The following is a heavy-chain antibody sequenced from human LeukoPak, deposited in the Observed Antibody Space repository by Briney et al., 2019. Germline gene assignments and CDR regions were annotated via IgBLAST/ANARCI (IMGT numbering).Heavy chain of an antibody. CDR1: GGTFSSHA. CDR2: IIPIFGTA. V-gene: IGHV1-69*13. J-gene: IGHJ4*02. CDR3: ARAATDGDYFDY. Sequence: ASVKVSCKASGGTFSSHAISWVRQAPGQGLEWMGGIIPIFGTANYAQKFQGRVTITADESTSTAYMELSSLRSEDTAVYYCARAATDGDYFDYWGQGTLVTVSS. D-gene: IGHD5-12*01.